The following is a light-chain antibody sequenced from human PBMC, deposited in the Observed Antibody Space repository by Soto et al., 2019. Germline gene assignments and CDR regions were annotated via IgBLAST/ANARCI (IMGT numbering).Light chain of an antibody. Sequence: EIVMTQSPATLSVSPGERATLSCRASQSVSSNLAWYQQKPGQAPRLLIYGASTRATGIPARFSGSGSGTEFPLTSSSLPSEDFAVYYCQQYNNWPQTFGQGTKVEIK. J-gene: IGKJ1*01. V-gene: IGKV3-15*01. CDR1: QSVSSN. CDR3: QQYNNWPQT. CDR2: GAS.